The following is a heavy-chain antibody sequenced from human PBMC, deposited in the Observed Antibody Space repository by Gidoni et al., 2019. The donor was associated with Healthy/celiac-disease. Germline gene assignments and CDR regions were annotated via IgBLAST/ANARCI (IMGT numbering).Heavy chain of an antibody. J-gene: IGHJ4*02. CDR2: IKQDGSEK. D-gene: IGHD3-22*01. V-gene: IGHV3-7*01. CDR3: ARARDNYYDSSGYPLGY. CDR1: GFTFSSYW. Sequence: EVQLVESGGGLVQPGGSLRLSCAASGFTFSSYWMSWVRQAPGKGLEWVANIKQDGSEKYYGDSGKGRFTISRDNAKNSLYLQMNSLRAEDTAVYYCARARDNYYDSSGYPLGYWGQGTLVTVSS.